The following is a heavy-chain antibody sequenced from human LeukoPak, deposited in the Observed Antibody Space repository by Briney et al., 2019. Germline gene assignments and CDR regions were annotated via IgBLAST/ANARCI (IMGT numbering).Heavy chain of an antibody. J-gene: IGHJ5*02. CDR3: ARDGQQLVRGDWFDA. V-gene: IGHV4-39*07. Sequence: SEARSLTCTVSGGSISSCTYYWGWIRQPPGKGLEWIGSIYCSGSTYYKPSLKSRVTISVDTSKNQLSLKLSSVTAADTAVYYCARDGQQLVRGDWFDAWGQGTLVTVSS. D-gene: IGHD6-13*01. CDR2: IYCSGST. CDR1: GGSISSCTYY.